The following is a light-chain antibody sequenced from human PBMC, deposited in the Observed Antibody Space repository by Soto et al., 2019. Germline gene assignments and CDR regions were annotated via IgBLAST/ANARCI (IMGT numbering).Light chain of an antibody. CDR3: SSYTSSSTVV. Sequence: QSALTQPPSASGSPGQSVTISCTGTSSDVGGYDYVSWYQQHPGKAPKLMIYEVNYRPSGVSNRFSGSKSGNTASLTISGLQAEDEADYYCSSYTSSSTVVFGGGTKLTVL. CDR1: SSDVGGYDY. J-gene: IGLJ2*01. CDR2: EVN. V-gene: IGLV2-14*01.